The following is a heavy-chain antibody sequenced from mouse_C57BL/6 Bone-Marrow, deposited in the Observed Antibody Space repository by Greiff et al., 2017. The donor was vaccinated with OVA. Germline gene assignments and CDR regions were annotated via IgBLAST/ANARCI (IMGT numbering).Heavy chain of an antibody. J-gene: IGHJ3*01. CDR2: ISSGGDYI. CDR1: GFTFSSYA. Sequence: EVKLVESGAGLVKPGGSLKLSCAASGFTFSSYAMSWVRQTPEKRLEWVAYISSGGDYIYYADTVKGRFTISRDNARNTLYLQMSSLKSEDTAMYYCTSNWDRGFAYWGQGTLVTVSA. CDR3: TSNWDRGFAY. D-gene: IGHD4-1*01. V-gene: IGHV5-9-1*02.